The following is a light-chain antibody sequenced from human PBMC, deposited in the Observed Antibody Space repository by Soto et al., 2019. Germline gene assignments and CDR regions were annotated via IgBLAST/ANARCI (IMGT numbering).Light chain of an antibody. CDR1: GSDVGGYDY. Sequence: QSALTQPASVSGSPGQSITISCTGTGSDVGGYDYVSWYQHHPGKAPKVMIYEVTNRPSGVSNRFSGSKSGNTASLTISGLRTEDEADYYCSSYTSSSTLYVFATGTKLTVL. J-gene: IGLJ1*01. CDR3: SSYTSSSTLYV. CDR2: EVT. V-gene: IGLV2-14*01.